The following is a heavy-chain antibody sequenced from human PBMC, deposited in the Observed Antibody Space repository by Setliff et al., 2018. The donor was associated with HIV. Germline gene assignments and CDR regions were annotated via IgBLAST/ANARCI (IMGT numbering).Heavy chain of an antibody. CDR2: IRYDGSNK. Sequence: GESLKISCAASGFTFSSYGMHWVRQAPGKGLEWAAFIRYDGSNKYYADSVKGRFTISRDNSKNTLYLQMNSLRAEDTAVYYCAKPPALPQWELLDYWGQGTQVTVSS. CDR3: AKPPALPQWELLDY. V-gene: IGHV3-30*02. D-gene: IGHD1-26*01. J-gene: IGHJ4*02. CDR1: GFTFSSYG.